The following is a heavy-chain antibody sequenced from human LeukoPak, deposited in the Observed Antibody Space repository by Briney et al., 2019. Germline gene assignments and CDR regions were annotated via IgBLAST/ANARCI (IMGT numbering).Heavy chain of an antibody. CDR2: FNHSGST. J-gene: IGHJ5*02. V-gene: IGHV4-34*01. Sequence: SSETLSLTCAVYGGSFSGYYWSWMRQPPGKGLEWIGEFNHSGSTNYNPSLKSRVTISVDTSKNQFSLKLSSVTAADTAVYYCARGRRRYCSGGSCYGGWFDPWGQGTLVTVSS. CDR3: ARGRRRYCSGGSCYGGWFDP. D-gene: IGHD2-15*01. CDR1: GGSFSGYY.